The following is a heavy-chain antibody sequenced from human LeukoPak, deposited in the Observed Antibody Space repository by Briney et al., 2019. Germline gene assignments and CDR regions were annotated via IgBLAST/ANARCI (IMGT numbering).Heavy chain of an antibody. CDR1: GFTFSSYS. Sequence: GGSLRLSCAASGFTFSSYSMNWVRQAPGKGLEWVSSISSSGSYIYYADSVKGRFTISRDNAKNSLYLQMNSLRAEDTAVYYCARDCSGGSCFSDYWGQGTLVTVSS. J-gene: IGHJ4*02. CDR3: ARDCSGGSCFSDY. V-gene: IGHV3-21*01. D-gene: IGHD2-15*01. CDR2: ISSSGSYI.